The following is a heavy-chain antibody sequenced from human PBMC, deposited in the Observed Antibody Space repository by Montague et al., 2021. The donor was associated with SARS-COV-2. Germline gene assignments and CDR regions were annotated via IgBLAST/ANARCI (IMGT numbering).Heavy chain of an antibody. D-gene: IGHD3-3*01. Sequence: SQTLSLTCAVYGGSFSGYYWSWIRQPPGKGLEWIGEINHSGSTNYNPSLKSRVTVSVDTSKNQFPLNLTSMTAADTAVYYCGGTWVYFSPVDVWGQGTTVIVSS. J-gene: IGHJ6*02. V-gene: IGHV4-34*01. CDR3: GGTWVYFSPVDV. CDR1: GGSFSGYY. CDR2: INHSGST.